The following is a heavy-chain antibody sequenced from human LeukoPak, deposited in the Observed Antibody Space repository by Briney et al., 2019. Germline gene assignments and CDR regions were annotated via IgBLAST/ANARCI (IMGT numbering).Heavy chain of an antibody. Sequence: TSETLSLTGAGYGGAFSGYYWSWLRQPPGKGLEWIGEINHSGSTNYNPSLKSRVTISVDTSKNQLSRKLSSVTAADTAVYYCAVSLRATQRYYWGQGTLVTVSS. CDR2: INHSGST. J-gene: IGHJ4*02. CDR3: AVSLRATQRYY. CDR1: GGAFSGYY. D-gene: IGHD1-26*01. V-gene: IGHV4-34*01.